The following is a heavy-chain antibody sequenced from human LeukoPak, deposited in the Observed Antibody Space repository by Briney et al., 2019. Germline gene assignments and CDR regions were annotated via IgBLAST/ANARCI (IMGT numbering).Heavy chain of an antibody. V-gene: IGHV4-59*08. CDR3: AKHGPYYYDSSGSV. D-gene: IGHD3-22*01. CDR2: IYYSGST. J-gene: IGHJ4*02. CDR1: GGSIRSYY. Sequence: SETLSLTCTVSGGSIRSYYWSWIRQPPGKGLEWIGYIYYSGSTNYNPSLKSRVTISVDTSKSQFSLKLSSVTAADTAVYYCAKHGPYYYDSSGSVWGQGTLVTVSS.